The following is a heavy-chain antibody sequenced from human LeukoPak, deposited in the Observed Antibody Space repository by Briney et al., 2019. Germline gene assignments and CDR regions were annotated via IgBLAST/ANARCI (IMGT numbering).Heavy chain of an antibody. J-gene: IGHJ6*03. CDR3: ARGQGYESYYYMDV. CDR2: ISISSNYI. Sequence: MPGGSLRLSCAASGFTFSRYSMNWVRQAPGKGLEWVSSISISSNYIYYPDSLKGRFTISRDNAKNSLYLQMNNLRPEDTAVFYCARGQGYESYYYMDVWGKGTTVSVSS. CDR1: GFTFSRYS. D-gene: IGHD2-2*01. V-gene: IGHV3-21*01.